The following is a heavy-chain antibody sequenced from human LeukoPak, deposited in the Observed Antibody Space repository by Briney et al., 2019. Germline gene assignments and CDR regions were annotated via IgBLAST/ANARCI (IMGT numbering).Heavy chain of an antibody. D-gene: IGHD2-15*01. CDR3: AKVGESGGVWKYYFDY. CDR2: ISGGGGST. CDR1: GFTFSSYA. Sequence: GGSLRLSCAASGFTFSSYAMSWVRQAPGKGLEWVSGISGGGGSTYYADSVKGRFTISRDNSKNTLYLQMNSPRAEDTAVYYCAKVGESGGVWKYYFDYWGQGTLVTVSS. J-gene: IGHJ4*02. V-gene: IGHV3-23*01.